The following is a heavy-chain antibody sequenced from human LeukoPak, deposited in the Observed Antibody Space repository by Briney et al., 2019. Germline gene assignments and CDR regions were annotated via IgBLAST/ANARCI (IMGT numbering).Heavy chain of an antibody. V-gene: IGHV3-23*01. CDR2: ISASGGST. CDR1: GFTFSSSA. Sequence: SGGSLRLSCAASGFTFSSSAMSWVRQVPGKGLEWVSGISASGGSTYYADSVRGRFTISRDNSKNTLYVQTNSLRDEDTAVYYCAKWKYSNSGIDDYWGQGTLVTVSS. J-gene: IGHJ4*02. CDR3: AKWKYSNSGIDDY. D-gene: IGHD6-6*01.